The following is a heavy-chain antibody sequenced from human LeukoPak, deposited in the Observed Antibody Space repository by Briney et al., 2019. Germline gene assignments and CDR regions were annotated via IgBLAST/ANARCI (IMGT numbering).Heavy chain of an antibody. V-gene: IGHV4-31*03. D-gene: IGHD3-3*01. CDR3: ARERRSDFWSGSPPGWFAT. Sequence: PSQTLSLTCTVSGGSISRGGYYWSWIRHHPGKGREGIGYIYYSGSTYYNPSLKSRVTISVDTSNNQFSLKLRSVTAAAPAVYYCARERRSDFWSGSPPGWFATSGPRNPVTASS. J-gene: IGHJ5*02. CDR2: IYYSGST. CDR1: GGSISRGGYY.